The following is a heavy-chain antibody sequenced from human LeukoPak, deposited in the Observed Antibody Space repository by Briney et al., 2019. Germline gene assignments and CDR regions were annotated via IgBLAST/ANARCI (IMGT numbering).Heavy chain of an antibody. CDR3: ARPSSSSPNQFDY. V-gene: IGHV3-64*01. D-gene: IGHD6-6*01. Sequence: PGGSLRLSCAASGFTFSSYAMHWVRQAPGKGLEYVSAISSNGGSRYYANSVKGRFTISRDNSKNTLYLQMGSLRAEDMAVYYCARPSSSSPNQFDYWGQRTLVTVSS. J-gene: IGHJ4*02. CDR2: ISSNGGSR. CDR1: GFTFSSYA.